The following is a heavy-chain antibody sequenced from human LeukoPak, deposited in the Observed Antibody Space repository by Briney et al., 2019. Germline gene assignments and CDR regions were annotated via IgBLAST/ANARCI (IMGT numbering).Heavy chain of an antibody. D-gene: IGHD1-14*01. CDR1: GYTFSSYS. CDR3: ARVTNLDY. V-gene: IGHV3-21*01. CDR2: VSSSSSYI. Sequence: GGSLRLSCAASGYTFSSYSMNWVRQAPGKGLEWVSSVSSSSSYIYYADSVKGRFTISGDNAKNSLYLRMNSLRAEDTAVYYCARVTNLDYWGQGTLVTVSS. J-gene: IGHJ4*02.